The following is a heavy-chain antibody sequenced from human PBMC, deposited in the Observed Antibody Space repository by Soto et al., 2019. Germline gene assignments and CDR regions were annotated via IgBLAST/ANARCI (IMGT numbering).Heavy chain of an antibody. CDR1: GFTFSSYD. CDR3: ARARPSEYYYYGMDV. Sequence: SLRLSCAASGFTFSSYDMHWVRQATGKGLEWVSAIGTAGDTYYPGSVKGRFTISRENAKNSLYLQMNSLRAGDTAVYYCARARPSEYYYYGMDVWGQGTTVTVSS. J-gene: IGHJ6*02. CDR2: IGTAGDT. V-gene: IGHV3-13*01.